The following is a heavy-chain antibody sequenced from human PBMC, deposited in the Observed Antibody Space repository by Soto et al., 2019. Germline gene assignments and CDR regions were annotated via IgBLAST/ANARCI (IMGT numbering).Heavy chain of an antibody. V-gene: IGHV3-7*01. CDR3: AGTSQQWLALNWFDP. J-gene: IGHJ5*02. CDR2: IKQDGTEK. D-gene: IGHD6-19*01. CDR1: DFAFSTFW. Sequence: GGSLRLCCAASDFAFSTFWMNWVRQAPGKGLEWVANIKQDGTEKYYVDSVKGRFTISRDNTKNSLYLQMNSLRAEDTAVYYCAGTSQQWLALNWFDPWGQGTLVTVSS.